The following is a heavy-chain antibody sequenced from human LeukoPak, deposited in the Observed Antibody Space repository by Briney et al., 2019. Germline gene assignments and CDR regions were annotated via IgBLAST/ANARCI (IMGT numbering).Heavy chain of an antibody. D-gene: IGHD1-20*01. J-gene: IGHJ6*03. Sequence: PSETLSLTCTVSGGSISSGSYYWSWIRQPAGKGLEWIGRIYTSGSTNYNPSLKSRVTISVDTSKNQFSLKLSSVTAADTAVYYCARERINNWNLGGYYYMDVWGKGTTVTVSS. V-gene: IGHV4-61*02. CDR2: IYTSGST. CDR1: GGSISSGSYY. CDR3: ARERINNWNLGGYYYMDV.